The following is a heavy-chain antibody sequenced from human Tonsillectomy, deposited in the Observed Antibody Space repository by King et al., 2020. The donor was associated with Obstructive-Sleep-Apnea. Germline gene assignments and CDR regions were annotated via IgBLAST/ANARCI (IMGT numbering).Heavy chain of an antibody. V-gene: IGHV3-66*01. CDR1: GFTVSSNY. J-gene: IGHJ6*02. CDR3: ARDEGGMWDV. Sequence: VQLVESGGGLVQPGGSLRLSCAASGFTVSSNYMSWVRQAPGKGLEWVSVIYDGSRTYYAESVKGRFTISRDPSKNTLFLQMNSLRAEDTAVYYCARDEGGMWDVWGQGTTVTVSS. CDR2: IYDGSRT. D-gene: IGHD3-16*01.